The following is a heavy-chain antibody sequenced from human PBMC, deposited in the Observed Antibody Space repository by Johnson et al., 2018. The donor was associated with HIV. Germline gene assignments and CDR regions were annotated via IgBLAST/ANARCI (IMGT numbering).Heavy chain of an antibody. CDR3: ARPGFVILPAGVFGIVSGDGEGVPDAFDI. D-gene: IGHD2-2*01. J-gene: IGHJ3*02. Sequence: QVQLVESGGGVVQPGRSLRLSCAASGFTFSSYAMHWVRQAPGKGLEWVALISYDGSNKYYADSVKGRFTISGDNSKNTLYLQMNSLRAAETAVYYCARPGFVILPAGVFGIVSGDGEGVPDAFDIWGQGTMVTVSS. CDR1: GFTFSSYA. CDR2: ISYDGSNK. V-gene: IGHV3-30*04.